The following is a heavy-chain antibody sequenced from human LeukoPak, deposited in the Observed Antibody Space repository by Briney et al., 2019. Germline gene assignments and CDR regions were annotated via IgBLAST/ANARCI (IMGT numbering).Heavy chain of an antibody. Sequence: GGSLRLSCAASGFTFSSYAMHWVRQAPGKGLEWVAVISYDGSNKYYADSVKGRFTISRDNSKNTLYLQMNSLRAEDTAVYYCARSIAAAGMWGQGTLVTVSS. CDR3: ARSIAAAGM. CDR2: ISYDGSNK. D-gene: IGHD6-13*01. CDR1: GFTFSSYA. J-gene: IGHJ4*02. V-gene: IGHV3-30-3*01.